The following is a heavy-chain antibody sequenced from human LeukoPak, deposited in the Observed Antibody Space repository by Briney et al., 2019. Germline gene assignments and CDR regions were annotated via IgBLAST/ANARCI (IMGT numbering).Heavy chain of an antibody. CDR1: GFIFSSYG. V-gene: IGHV3-23*01. Sequence: GGSLRLSCAASGFIFSSYGMTWVRQAPGKGLEWVSAISESGDGTFYADSVKGRFTISRDNSKNTLYLQMNSLRAEDTAVYYCAKDLRYSSSQRAWGQGTLVTVSS. CDR2: ISESGDGT. D-gene: IGHD6-13*01. J-gene: IGHJ5*02. CDR3: AKDLRYSSSQRA.